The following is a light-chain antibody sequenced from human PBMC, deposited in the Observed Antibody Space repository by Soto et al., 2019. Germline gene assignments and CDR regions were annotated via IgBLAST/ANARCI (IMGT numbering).Light chain of an antibody. Sequence: EIVMTESPATLSVSPGEGATLSCMSSHSVDSNSVQYQQKPGLAARHHLFGPSPRATGIPTRFSGGGSGKYFILTISSLQSEAFGLYFCQQYDKWRPTFGGGTTVDIK. CDR1: HSVDSN. CDR2: GPS. V-gene: IGKV3D-15*01. J-gene: IGKJ4*01. CDR3: QQYDKWRPT.